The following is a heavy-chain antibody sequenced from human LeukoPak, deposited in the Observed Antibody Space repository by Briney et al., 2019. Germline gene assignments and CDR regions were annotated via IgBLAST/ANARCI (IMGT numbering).Heavy chain of an antibody. D-gene: IGHD2-8*01. CDR3: ARDPRLRGLDDAFDI. V-gene: IGHV3-53*01. CDR1: GFTFSSYA. CDR2: IYSGGST. J-gene: IGHJ3*02. Sequence: PGGSLRLSCAASGFTFSSYAMSWVRQAPGKGLEWVSVIYSGGSTSYADSVRGRFTISRDNSKNTLYLQMNSLRAEDTAVYYCARDPRLRGLDDAFDIWGQGTMVTVSS.